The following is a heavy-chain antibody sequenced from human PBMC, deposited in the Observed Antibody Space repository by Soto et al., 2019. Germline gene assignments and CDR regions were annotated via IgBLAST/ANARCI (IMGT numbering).Heavy chain of an antibody. Sequence: GATMVKPAQKLSLDRNFSGFSLSTWGRGVGWIRQPPGKALVWLALIYWNDDKRYSPSLKIRLTITKDTSKNQVFLTMNNMDPVDTATYFCAHRRARYGPLGYYYHGMGDCGQGTTVTVSS. CDR1: GFSLSTWGRG. D-gene: IGHD5-18*01. J-gene: IGHJ6*02. CDR2: IYWNDDK. V-gene: IGHV2-5*01. CDR3: AHRRARYGPLGYYYHGMGD.